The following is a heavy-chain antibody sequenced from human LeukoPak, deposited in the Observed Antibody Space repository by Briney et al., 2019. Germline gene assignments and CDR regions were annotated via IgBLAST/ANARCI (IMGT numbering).Heavy chain of an antibody. CDR3: AKIHATYYFGSGSYMDV. CDR2: ISYDGSNE. D-gene: IGHD3-10*01. V-gene: IGHV3-30*18. J-gene: IGHJ6*03. CDR1: GFTFSSYG. Sequence: GGSLRLSCAASGFTFSSYGMHWVRQAPGKGLEWVAIISYDGSNEYYADSVKGRFTISRGNSKNTLYLQMNSLRPEDTAVYYCAKIHATYYFGSGSYMDVWGQGTTVTVSS.